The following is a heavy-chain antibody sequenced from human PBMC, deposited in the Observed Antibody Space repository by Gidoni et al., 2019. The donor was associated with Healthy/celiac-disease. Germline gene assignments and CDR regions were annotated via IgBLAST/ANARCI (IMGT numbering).Heavy chain of an antibody. J-gene: IGHJ4*02. CDR2: IKSKTDGGTT. CDR1: GFTFSNAW. Sequence: EVQLVESGGGLVKPGGSLRLSCAASGFTFSNAWMSWVRQAPGKGLEWVGRIKSKTDGGTTDYAAPVKGRFTISRDDSKNTLYLQMNSLKTEDTAVYYCTTATITFGGVIVLEAYFDYWGQGTLVTVSS. CDR3: TTATITFGGVIVLEAYFDY. V-gene: IGHV3-15*01. D-gene: IGHD3-16*02.